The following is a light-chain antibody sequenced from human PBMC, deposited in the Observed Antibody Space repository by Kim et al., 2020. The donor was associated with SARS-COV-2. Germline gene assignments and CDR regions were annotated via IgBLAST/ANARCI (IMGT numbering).Light chain of an antibody. V-gene: IGLV2-23*02. CDR3: CSYAGTVV. Sequence: SAGECITISCTGTSHDVGSYNLVSWYQQHPGKAPKLMIYEVSKRPAGFSNRFAGSKSGNTASLTISGLQAEDEADYYCCSYAGTVVFGGGTQLTVL. CDR2: EVS. CDR1: SHDVGSYNL. J-gene: IGLJ2*01.